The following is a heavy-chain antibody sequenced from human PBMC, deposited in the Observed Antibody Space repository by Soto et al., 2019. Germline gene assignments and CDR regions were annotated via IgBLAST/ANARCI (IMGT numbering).Heavy chain of an antibody. V-gene: IGHV1-18*01. Sequence: QVHLVQSGAEVKKPGASVKVSCKGSGYAFTTYGITWVRQAPGQGLEWMGWISAHNGNTNYAQKHQGRVTVTRDTSTSTAYMELRSLRSADTAVYYGARGRYGDYWGQGALVTVSS. J-gene: IGHJ4*02. CDR2: ISAHNGNT. CDR1: GYAFTTYG. D-gene: IGHD1-1*01. CDR3: ARGRYGDY.